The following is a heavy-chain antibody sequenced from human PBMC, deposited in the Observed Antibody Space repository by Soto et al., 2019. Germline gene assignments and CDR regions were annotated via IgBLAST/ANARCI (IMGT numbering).Heavy chain of an antibody. CDR2: INHSGST. Sequence: QVQLQQWGAGLLKPSETLSLTCAVYGGSFSGYYWSWIRQPPGKGLEWIGEINHSGSTNYNPSLKSRVTISVDTSKNQFSLKLSSVTAADTTVYYCALQGTTGRAFDYWGQGTLVTVSS. V-gene: IGHV4-34*01. J-gene: IGHJ4*02. D-gene: IGHD1-7*01. CDR3: ALQGTTGRAFDY. CDR1: GGSFSGYY.